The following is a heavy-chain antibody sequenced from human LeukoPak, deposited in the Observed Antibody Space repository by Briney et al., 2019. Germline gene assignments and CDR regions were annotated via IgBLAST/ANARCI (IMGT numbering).Heavy chain of an antibody. CDR1: GFTASSNY. CDR3: ARDRGSGWYGDFCY. V-gene: IGHV3-53*01. J-gene: IGHJ4*02. Sequence: PGGSLRLSCAASGFTASSNYMSWVRQAPGKGLEWVSVIYSGGSTYYADSVKGRFTISRDNSKSMLYLQLNSLRAEDTAVYYCARDRGSGWYGDFCYWGQGTLVTVSS. CDR2: IYSGGST. D-gene: IGHD6-19*01.